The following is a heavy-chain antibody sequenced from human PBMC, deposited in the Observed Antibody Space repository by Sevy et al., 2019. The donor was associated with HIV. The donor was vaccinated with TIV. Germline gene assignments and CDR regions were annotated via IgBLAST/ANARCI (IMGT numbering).Heavy chain of an antibody. J-gene: IGHJ3*02. V-gene: IGHV1-69*06. Sequence: ASVKVSCKASGGTFSSYAISWVRQAPGQGLEWMGGIIPIFGTANYAQKFQGRVTITADKSTSTAYMELSSLRSEDTAVYYCARDSLRGDKYLPFGLHDAFDIWGQGTMVTVSS. CDR1: GGTFSSYA. D-gene: IGHD4-4*01. CDR3: ARDSLRGDKYLPFGLHDAFDI. CDR2: IIPIFGTA.